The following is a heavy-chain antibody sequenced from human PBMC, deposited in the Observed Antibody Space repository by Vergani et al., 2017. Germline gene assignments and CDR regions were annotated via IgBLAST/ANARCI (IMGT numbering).Heavy chain of an antibody. V-gene: IGHV1-69*01. CDR1: GGTFSSYA. CDR2: IIPIFGTA. J-gene: IGHJ5*02. CDR3: ARDSLKRGYNGYDRSPHNWFDP. D-gene: IGHD5-12*01. Sequence: QVQLVQSGAEVKKPGSSVKVSCKASGGTFSSYAISWVRQAPGQGLEWMGGIIPIFGTANYAQKFQGRVTITADESTSTAYMELSSLRSEDTAVYYCARDSLKRGYNGYDRSPHNWFDPWGQGTLVTVSS.